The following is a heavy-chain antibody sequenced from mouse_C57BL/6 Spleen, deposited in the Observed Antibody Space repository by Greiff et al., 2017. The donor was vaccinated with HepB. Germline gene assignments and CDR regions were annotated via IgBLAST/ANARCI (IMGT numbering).Heavy chain of an antibody. D-gene: IGHD3-3*01. V-gene: IGHV5-17*01. Sequence: EVKVEESGGGLVKPGGSLKLSCAASGFTFSDYGMHWVRQAPEKGLEWVAYISSGSSTIYYADTVKGRFTISRDNAKNTLFLQMTSLRSEDTAMYYCARGGRDAMDYWGQGTSVTVSS. CDR3: ARGGRDAMDY. J-gene: IGHJ4*01. CDR2: ISSGSSTI. CDR1: GFTFSDYG.